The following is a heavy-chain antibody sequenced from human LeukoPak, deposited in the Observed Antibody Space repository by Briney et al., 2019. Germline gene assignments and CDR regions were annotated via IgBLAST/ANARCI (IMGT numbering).Heavy chain of an antibody. Sequence: GGSLRLSCAASGFTFSTYTMYWVRHPPGKGLEWVSIIGSSGGGIHYADSVKGRFTFSRDNSKNALYLQMNSLRVEDTAVYYCAIDPNWGTHSWGQGVLVTVSS. CDR2: IGSSGGGI. J-gene: IGHJ4*02. CDR3: AIDPNWGTHS. CDR1: GFTFSTYT. V-gene: IGHV3-23*01. D-gene: IGHD7-27*01.